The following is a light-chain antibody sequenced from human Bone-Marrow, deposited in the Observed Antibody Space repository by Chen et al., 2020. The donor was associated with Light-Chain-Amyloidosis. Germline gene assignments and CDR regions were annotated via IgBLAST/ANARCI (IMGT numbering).Light chain of an antibody. CDR2: DDS. CDR1: NIGSTS. Sequence: SYVLTHPSSVSVAPGQTATNACGGNNIGSTSVHWYQQTPGQAPLLVVYDDSDRPSAIPERLSGANSGNTATLTISRVEAGDEADYYCQVWDRSSDRPVFGGGTKLTVL. CDR3: QVWDRSSDRPV. V-gene: IGLV3-21*02. J-gene: IGLJ3*02.